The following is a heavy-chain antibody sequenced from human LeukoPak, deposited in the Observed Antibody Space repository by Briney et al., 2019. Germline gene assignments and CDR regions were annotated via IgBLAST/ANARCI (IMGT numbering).Heavy chain of an antibody. CDR3: AKDRATQQLAPYYFDY. Sequence: GGSLRLSCAASGFTFSSYAMHWVRQAPGKGLEWVSAISGSGGSTYYADSVKGRFTISRDNSKNTLYLQMNSLRAEDTAVYYCAKDRATQQLAPYYFDYWGQGTLVTVSS. V-gene: IGHV3-23*01. J-gene: IGHJ4*02. CDR2: ISGSGGST. D-gene: IGHD6-13*01. CDR1: GFTFSSYA.